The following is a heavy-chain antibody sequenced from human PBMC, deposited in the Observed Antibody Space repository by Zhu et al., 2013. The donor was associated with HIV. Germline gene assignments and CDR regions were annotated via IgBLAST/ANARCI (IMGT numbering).Heavy chain of an antibody. V-gene: IGHV1-69*08. CDR3: AREHQQLVLRYFDY. CDR2: IIPILGIA. Sequence: QVQLVQSGAEVKKPGSSVKVSCKASGGTFSSYTISWVRQAPGQGLEWMGRIIPILGIANYAQKFQGRVTITADKSTSTAYMELSSLRSEDTAVYYCAREHQQLVLRYFDYWGQGTLVTVSS. CDR1: GGTFSSYT. J-gene: IGHJ4*02. D-gene: IGHD6-13*01.